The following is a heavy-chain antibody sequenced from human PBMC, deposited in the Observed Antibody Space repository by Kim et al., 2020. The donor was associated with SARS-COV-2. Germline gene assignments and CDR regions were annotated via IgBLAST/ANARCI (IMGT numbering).Heavy chain of an antibody. CDR1: GASISSGSYD. CDR3: AGAYNYGYYGPYDC. V-gene: IGHV4-61*02. J-gene: IGHJ3*01. D-gene: IGHD5-18*01. Sequence: SETLSLTCTVSGASISSGSYDWTWIRQPAGLGLVWIGRVHTSGSTNYSLSLKRRITISLDTSKNQFSLRLSSVTAADTGMYYCAGAYNYGYYGPYDCWSQGTMVSVSS. CDR2: VHTSGST.